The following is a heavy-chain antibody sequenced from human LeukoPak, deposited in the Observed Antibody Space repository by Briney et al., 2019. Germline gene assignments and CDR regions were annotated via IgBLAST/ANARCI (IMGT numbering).Heavy chain of an antibody. J-gene: IGHJ4*02. CDR2: IYSGGST. CDR3: ARENTGSYREIDY. V-gene: IGHV4-4*07. Sequence: SETLSLTCTVSGGSISSYYWSWIRQPAGKGLEWIGRIYSGGSTNYNPSLKSRVTMSVDSSNNQFSLKLSSVTAADTAVFYCARENTGSYREIDYWGQGTLVTVSS. D-gene: IGHD1-26*01. CDR1: GGSISSYY.